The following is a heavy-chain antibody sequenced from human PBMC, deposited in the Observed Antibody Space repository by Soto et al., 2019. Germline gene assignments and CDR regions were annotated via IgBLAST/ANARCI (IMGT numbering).Heavy chain of an antibody. D-gene: IGHD5-18*01. V-gene: IGHV1-24*01. CDR1: GYTLTELS. CDR2: FDPEDGET. CDR3: ATGRIQLSGRPGAILYYYGMDV. J-gene: IGHJ6*02. Sequence: WASVKVSCKVSGYTLTELSMHWVRQAPGKGLEWMGGFDPEDGETIYAQKFQGRVTMTEDTSTDTAYMELSSLRSEDTAVYYCATGRIQLSGRPGAILYYYGMDVWGQGTTVTVSS.